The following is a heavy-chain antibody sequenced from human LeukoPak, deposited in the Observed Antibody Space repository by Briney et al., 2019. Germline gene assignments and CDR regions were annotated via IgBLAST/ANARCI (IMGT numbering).Heavy chain of an antibody. CDR2: IKQDGSER. CDR3: ARGSMHVYHLYTDY. J-gene: IGHJ4*02. V-gene: IGHV3-7*01. D-gene: IGHD3-16*01. CDR1: GFAYTNYW. Sequence: GGSLRLSCAASGFAYTNYWVSWFRQAPGQGLEWVASIKQDGSERYYVDSVKGRFTISRDNAKNSLFLQLSSLRVEDTAVYYCARGSMHVYHLYTDYWGQGTLVTVSS.